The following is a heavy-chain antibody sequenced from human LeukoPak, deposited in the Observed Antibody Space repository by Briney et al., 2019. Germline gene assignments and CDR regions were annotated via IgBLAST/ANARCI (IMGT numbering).Heavy chain of an antibody. V-gene: IGHV1-2*06. CDR3: ARDSSFFDAAMLLY. J-gene: IGHJ4*02. CDR1: GYTFTGYY. Sequence: GASVKVSCKASGYTFTGYYMHWVRQAPGQGLEWMGRINPNSGGTNYAQKFQGRVTMTRDTSISTAYMELSRLRSDDTAVYYCARDSSFFDAAMLLYWGQGTLVTVSS. CDR2: INPNSGGT. D-gene: IGHD2-2*01.